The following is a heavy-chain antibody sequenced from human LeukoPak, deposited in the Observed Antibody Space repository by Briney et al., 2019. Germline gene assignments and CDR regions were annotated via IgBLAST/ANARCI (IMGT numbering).Heavy chain of an antibody. CDR1: DYSISSGYF. CDR3: ARWSPYSGYDRYYYYGMDV. J-gene: IGHJ6*02. Sequence: SETLSLTCVASDYSISSGYFWGWIRQPAGTGLELIGRIYTSGSTNYNPSLKSRVTISVDTSKNQFSLKLSSVTAADTAVYYCARWSPYSGYDRYYYYGMDVWGQGTTVTVSS. V-gene: IGHV4-4*07. D-gene: IGHD5-12*01. CDR2: IYTSGST.